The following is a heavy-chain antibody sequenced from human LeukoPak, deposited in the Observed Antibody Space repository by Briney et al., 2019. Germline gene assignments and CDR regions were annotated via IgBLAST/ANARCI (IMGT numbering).Heavy chain of an antibody. V-gene: IGHV4-39*01. J-gene: IGHJ4*02. Sequence: SETLSLTCSVSGGSISSSSYYWDWIRQPPGKGLEWIGSIYYSGSTYYNPSLKSRVTISVDTSKNQFSLKLSSVTAADTAVYYCARVRMSAGTFDYWGQGTLVTVSS. CDR2: IYYSGST. CDR1: GGSISSSSYY. D-gene: IGHD1/OR15-1a*01. CDR3: ARVRMSAGTFDY.